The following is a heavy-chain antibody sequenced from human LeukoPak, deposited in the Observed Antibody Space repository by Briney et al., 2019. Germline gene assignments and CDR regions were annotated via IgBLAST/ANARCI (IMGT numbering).Heavy chain of an antibody. D-gene: IGHD5-18*01. CDR2: INRDGSRT. CDR1: GFTFSNHW. V-gene: IGHV3-74*01. J-gene: IGHJ4*02. CDR3: ARGGSDTAMAHDY. Sequence: PGGSLRLSCAASGFTFSNHWMHWVRQAPGKGLMWVSRINRDGSRTDYADSVKGRFTISRDDAKNTLYLQVNSLRAEDTAAYFCARGGSDTAMAHDYWGQGTLVTVSS.